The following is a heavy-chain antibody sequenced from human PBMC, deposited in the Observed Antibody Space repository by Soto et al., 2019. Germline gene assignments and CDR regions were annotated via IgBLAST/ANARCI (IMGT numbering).Heavy chain of an antibody. Sequence: PGGSLRLSCAASGFTFSSYAMSWVCQAPGKGLEWVSAISGSGGSTYYADSVKGRFTISRDNSKNTLYLQMNSLRSDHTAVYYCAKDLGPAPMDIDVWGQATTFTVSS. CDR3: AKDLGPAPMDIDV. D-gene: IGHD3-10*01. CDR2: ISGSGGST. J-gene: IGHJ6*02. CDR1: GFTFSSYA. V-gene: IGHV3-23*01.